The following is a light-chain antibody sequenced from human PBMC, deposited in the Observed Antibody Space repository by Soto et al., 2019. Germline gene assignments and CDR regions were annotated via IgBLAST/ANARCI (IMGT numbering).Light chain of an antibody. J-gene: IGKJ2*01. CDR2: AAS. CDR3: LQDYNFPYT. Sequence: AIQMTQSPSSLSASVGDRVTITCRASQGIGNDLGWYQQKSVKAPKLLIYAASSLQSGVPSRFSGSGSGTDFTLNISSLQPEDFATYYCLQDYNFPYTFGQGTKLEIK. V-gene: IGKV1-6*01. CDR1: QGIGND.